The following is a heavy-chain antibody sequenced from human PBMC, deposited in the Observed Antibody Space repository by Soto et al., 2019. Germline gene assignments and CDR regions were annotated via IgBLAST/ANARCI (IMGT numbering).Heavy chain of an antibody. CDR1: GFTFSSYP. CDR2: ITGSGSNT. D-gene: IGHD2-2*01. J-gene: IGHJ4*02. V-gene: IGHV3-23*01. Sequence: GGSLRLSCAASGFTFSSYPMNWVRQAPGKGLEWVSGITGSGSNTYYADSVKGRFTISRDNSKNTLSLQMNSLRAEDTAVYHCAKTVPTAISERGFFDHWGQGNLVTVSS. CDR3: AKTVPTAISERGFFDH.